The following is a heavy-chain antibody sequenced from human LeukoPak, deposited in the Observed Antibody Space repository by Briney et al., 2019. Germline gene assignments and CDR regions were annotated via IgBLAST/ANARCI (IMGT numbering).Heavy chain of an antibody. CDR2: INPNSRGT. J-gene: IGHJ4*02. V-gene: IGHV1-2*02. D-gene: IGHD4-23*01. CDR1: GNTFTGYY. CDR3: ANGGNSDFDY. Sequence: ASVKVSCKASGNTFTGYYLHWVRQAPGQGLEWMGWINPNSRGTNYAQKFQGRVTMTRDTSISTAYMELSRLRSDDTAVYYCANGGNSDFDYWGQGTLVTVSS.